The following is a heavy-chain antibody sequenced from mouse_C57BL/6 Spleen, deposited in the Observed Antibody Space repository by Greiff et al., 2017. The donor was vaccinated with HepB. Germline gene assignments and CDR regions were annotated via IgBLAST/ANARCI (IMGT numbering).Heavy chain of an antibody. CDR1: GFTFSSYA. CDR2: ISDGGSYT. Sequence: EVHLVESGGGLVKPGGSLKLSCAASGFTFSSYAMSWVRQTPEKRLEWVATISDGGSYTYYPDNVKGRFTISRDNAKNNLYLQMSHLKSEDTAMYYCAREGDSRAMDYWGQGTSVTVSS. CDR3: AREGDSRAMDY. V-gene: IGHV5-4*01. D-gene: IGHD3-3*01. J-gene: IGHJ4*01.